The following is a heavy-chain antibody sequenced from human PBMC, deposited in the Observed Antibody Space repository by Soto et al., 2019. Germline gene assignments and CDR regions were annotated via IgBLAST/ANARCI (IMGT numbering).Heavy chain of an antibody. CDR1: GFTFSSYW. Sequence: PGGSLRLSCAASGFTFSSYWMSWVRQAPGKGLEWVANIKQDGSEKYYVDSVKGRFTISRDNAKNSLYLQMNSLRAEDTAVYYCARGATVVSREYYDSVWGSYRYRAYGRFSSYYYGMDVWGQGTTVTVSS. V-gene: IGHV3-7*04. D-gene: IGHD3-16*02. J-gene: IGHJ6*02. CDR3: ARGATVVSREYYDSVWGSYRYRAYGRFSSYYYGMDV. CDR2: IKQDGSEK.